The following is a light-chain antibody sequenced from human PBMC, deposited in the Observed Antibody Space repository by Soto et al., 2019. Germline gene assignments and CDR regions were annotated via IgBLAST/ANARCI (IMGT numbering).Light chain of an antibody. Sequence: YELTQPLSVSVALGQTARLTCGGNNIGSKNVHWYQQKPGQAPVLVIYTNTNRPSGIPERFSGSNSGNTATLTISRAQVADEADYYCQVFDTRTAFGGGTKVTVL. CDR2: TNT. V-gene: IGLV3-9*01. CDR1: NIGSKN. J-gene: IGLJ3*02. CDR3: QVFDTRTA.